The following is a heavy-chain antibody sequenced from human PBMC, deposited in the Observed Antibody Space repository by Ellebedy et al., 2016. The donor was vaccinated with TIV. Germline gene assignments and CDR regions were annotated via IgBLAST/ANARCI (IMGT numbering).Heavy chain of an antibody. V-gene: IGHV5-51*01. CDR2: IYPGDSDT. CDR3: ARQQWRDAFDI. CDR1: GYIFTSYW. D-gene: IGHD6-19*01. Sequence: GESLKISXKGSGYIFTSYWLGWVRQMPGKGLEWMGIIYPGDSDTRYSPSFQGQVTISADKSISTAYLQWSSLKASDTAMYYCARQQWRDAFDIWGQGTMVTVSS. J-gene: IGHJ3*02.